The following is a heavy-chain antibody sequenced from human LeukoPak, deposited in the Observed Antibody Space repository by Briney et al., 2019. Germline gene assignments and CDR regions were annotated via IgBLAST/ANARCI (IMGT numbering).Heavy chain of an antibody. Sequence: PGGSLRLSCAASGFTFSSYGMHWVRQAPGKGLEWVAFIWYDGSNKYCADSVKGRFTISRDNAKNSLYLQMNSLRAEDTAVYYCAELGITMIGGVWGKGTTVTISS. CDR2: IWYDGSNK. CDR1: GFTFSSYG. V-gene: IGHV3-33*03. J-gene: IGHJ6*04. D-gene: IGHD3-10*02. CDR3: AELGITMIGGV.